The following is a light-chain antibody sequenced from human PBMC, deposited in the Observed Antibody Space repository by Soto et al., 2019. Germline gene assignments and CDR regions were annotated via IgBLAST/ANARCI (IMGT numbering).Light chain of an antibody. CDR3: HQYGSSPDT. Sequence: EIVLTQSPGTLSLSPGDRVTLSCRASQSVSSNYLAWYQQKPGQAPRLLIYGASSRATGIPDRFSGSGSGREFTGTITRLDPEDFAVYLCHQYGSSPDTFGQGTNLEIK. CDR2: GAS. V-gene: IGKV3-20*01. CDR1: QSVSSNY. J-gene: IGKJ2*01.